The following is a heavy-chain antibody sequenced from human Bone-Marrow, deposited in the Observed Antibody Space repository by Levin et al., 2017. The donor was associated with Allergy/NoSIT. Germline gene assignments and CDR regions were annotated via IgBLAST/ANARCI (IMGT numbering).Heavy chain of an antibody. V-gene: IGHV4-31*02. J-gene: IGHJ2*01. CDR1: GGSISSGGYY. CDR2: IYYSGST. Sequence: SQTLSLTCTVSGGSISSGGYYWRWLRQHPGKGLEWIGYIYYSGSTYYNPSLKSRVTISVDTSKNQFSLKLSSVTAADTAVYYCARDLYYYDSSGNTKIWYFDLWGRGTLVTVSS. CDR3: ARDLYYYDSSGNTKIWYFDL. D-gene: IGHD3-22*01.